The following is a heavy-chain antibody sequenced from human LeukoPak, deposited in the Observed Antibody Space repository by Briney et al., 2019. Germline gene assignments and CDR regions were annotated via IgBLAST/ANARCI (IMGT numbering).Heavy chain of an antibody. D-gene: IGHD3-10*01. V-gene: IGHV3-23*01. Sequence: GGCLRLSCATSGFIFGDYAMTCVRQALGKGLEWVSGISGTGDNAYYADSVKGRFIISRDNSKNTLSLQMNSLRVEDTAVYYCTPTPSGNYYLRVASWGQGTLVTVSS. CDR2: ISGTGDNA. J-gene: IGHJ5*01. CDR1: GFIFGDYA. CDR3: TPTPSGNYYLRVAS.